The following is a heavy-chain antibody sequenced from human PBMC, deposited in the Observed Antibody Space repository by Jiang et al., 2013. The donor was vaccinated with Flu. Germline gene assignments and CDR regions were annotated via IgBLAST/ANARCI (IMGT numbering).Heavy chain of an antibody. CDR3: ARGTDYGDYGV. J-gene: IGHJ6*04. V-gene: IGHV4-34*01. CDR1: GGSFSGYY. D-gene: IGHD4-17*01. Sequence: LLKPSETLSLTCAVYGGSFSGYYWSWIRQPPGKGLEWIGEINHSGSTNYNPSLKSRVTISVDTSKNQFSLKLSSVTAADTAVYYCARGTDYGDYGVWGKGTTVTVSS. CDR2: INHSGST.